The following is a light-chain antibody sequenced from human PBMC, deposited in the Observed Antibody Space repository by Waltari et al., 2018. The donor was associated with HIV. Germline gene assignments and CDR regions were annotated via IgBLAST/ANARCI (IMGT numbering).Light chain of an antibody. CDR3: QVWDSSSDHRGV. Sequence: SYVVSQPPSVSVAPGQTARMTCEGNNVGSKGVHWYQKKPDQAPILGIYYDRDRPSGIPERFSGSKFGNTATLTITSVEAGDEADYYCQVWDSSSDHRGVFGGGTKLTVL. V-gene: IGLV3-21*04. CDR1: NVGSKG. J-gene: IGLJ3*02. CDR2: YDR.